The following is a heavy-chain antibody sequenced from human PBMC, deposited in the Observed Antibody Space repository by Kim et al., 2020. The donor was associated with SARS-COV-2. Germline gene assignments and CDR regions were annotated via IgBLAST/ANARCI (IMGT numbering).Heavy chain of an antibody. J-gene: IGHJ3*02. D-gene: IGHD5-18*01. CDR1: GYTFTSYG. Sequence: ASVKVSCKASGYTFTSYGISWVRQAPGQGLEWMGWISAYNGNTNYAQKLQGRVTMTTDTSTSTAYMELRSLRSDDTAVYYCATWPRGGYSYGPRRVDIWGQGTMVTVSS. CDR3: ATWPRGGYSYGPRRVDI. V-gene: IGHV1-18*01. CDR2: ISAYNGNT.